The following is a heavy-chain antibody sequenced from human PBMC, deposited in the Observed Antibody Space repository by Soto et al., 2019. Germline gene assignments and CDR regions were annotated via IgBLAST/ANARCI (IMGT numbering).Heavy chain of an antibody. D-gene: IGHD3-9*01. J-gene: IGHJ4*02. CDR1: GGSISSYY. CDR2: IYYSGST. Sequence: SETLSLTCTVSGGSISSYYWSWIRQPPGKGLEWIGYIYYSGSTNYNPSLKSRVTISVDTSKNQFSLKLSSVTAADTAVYYCARHQPPYYDILTGYSESRTFDYWGQGTLVTVSS. CDR3: ARHQPPYYDILTGYSESRTFDY. V-gene: IGHV4-59*08.